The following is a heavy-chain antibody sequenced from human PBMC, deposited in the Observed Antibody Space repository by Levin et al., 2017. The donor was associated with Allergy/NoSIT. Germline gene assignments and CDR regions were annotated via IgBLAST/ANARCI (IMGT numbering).Heavy chain of an antibody. CDR2: ISYDGSNK. V-gene: IGHV3-30-3*01. CDR1: GFTFSSYA. CDR3: AREGYCSGGRCYNRMEDSGDDFDI. D-gene: IGHD2-15*01. Sequence: LSLTCAASGFTFSSYAMHWVRQAPGKGLEWVAVISYDGSNKYYADSVKGRFTISRDNSKNTLYLQMNSQRAEDTAEYYCAREGYCSGGRCYNRMEDSGDDFDIWGQGTMVTVS. J-gene: IGHJ3*02.